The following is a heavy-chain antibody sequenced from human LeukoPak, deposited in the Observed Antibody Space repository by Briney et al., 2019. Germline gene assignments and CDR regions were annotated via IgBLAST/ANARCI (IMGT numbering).Heavy chain of an antibody. V-gene: IGHV3-74*01. Sequence: PGGSLGLSCAASGFTFSSYWMHWVRQAPGKGLVWVSRINSDGSSTSYADSVKGRFTISRDNAKNTLYLQMNSLRAEDTAVYYCARSSGYYYDKKGIDYWGQGTLVTVSS. J-gene: IGHJ4*02. CDR3: ARSSGYYYDKKGIDY. CDR1: GFTFSSYW. D-gene: IGHD3-22*01. CDR2: INSDGSST.